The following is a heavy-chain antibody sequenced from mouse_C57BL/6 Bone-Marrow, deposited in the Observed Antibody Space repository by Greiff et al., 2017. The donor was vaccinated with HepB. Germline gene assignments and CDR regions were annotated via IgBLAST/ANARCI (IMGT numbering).Heavy chain of an antibody. CDR2: IYPRSGNT. J-gene: IGHJ4*01. Sequence: VKLVESGAELARPGASVKLSCKASGYTFTSYGISWVKQRTGQGLEWIGEIYPRSGNTYYNEKFKGKATLTADKSSSTAYMELRSLTSEDSAVYFCARFTTVVEDAMDYWGQGTSVTVSS. CDR1: GYTFTSYG. D-gene: IGHD1-1*01. V-gene: IGHV1-81*01. CDR3: ARFTTVVEDAMDY.